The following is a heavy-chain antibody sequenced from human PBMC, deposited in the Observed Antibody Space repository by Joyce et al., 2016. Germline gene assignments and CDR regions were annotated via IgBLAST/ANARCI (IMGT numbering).Heavy chain of an antibody. V-gene: IGHV4-34*01. CDR1: GGSFSDYY. J-gene: IGHJ4*02. CDR2: ASHSGGS. Sequence: QVQLQQWGAGLLKPSETLSLTCAVYGGSFSDYYWSWIRQPPGKGLEWIGEASHSGGSNYNSSLKSRVTISVETSKKQFALRVTSVTAADTAVYYCARGRLAARVRHSPDLDFWGQGTLVTVSS. D-gene: IGHD6-6*01. CDR3: ARGRLAARVRHSPDLDF.